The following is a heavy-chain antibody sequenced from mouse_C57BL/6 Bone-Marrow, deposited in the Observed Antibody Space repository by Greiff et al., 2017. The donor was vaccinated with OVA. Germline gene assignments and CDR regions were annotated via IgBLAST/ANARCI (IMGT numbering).Heavy chain of an antibody. D-gene: IGHD2-3*01. CDR3: ARDGRDWFAY. CDR2: INPNNGGT. J-gene: IGHJ3*01. Sequence: VQLKESGPELVKPGASVKIPCKASGYTFTDYNMDWVKQSPGKSLEWIGDINPNNGGTIYNQKFKGKATLTVDKSSSTAYMELRSLTSEDTAVYYCARDGRDWFAYWGQGTLVTVSA. V-gene: IGHV1-18*01. CDR1: GYTFTDYN.